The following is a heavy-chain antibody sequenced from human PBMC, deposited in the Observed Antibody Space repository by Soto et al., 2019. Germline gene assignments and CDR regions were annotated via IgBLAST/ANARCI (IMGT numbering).Heavy chain of an antibody. J-gene: IGHJ6*02. Sequence: QVQLVQSGAEVRKPGSSVKVSCKASGGTFSSYAITWVRQAPGQGLEWMGGITPIFGSTNYAQKVQGRVTITADESTSTAYMELSSLRSEDTAVYYCAREGTTAPQDGFYYYGMDVWGQGTTVTVSS. CDR2: ITPIFGST. V-gene: IGHV1-69*01. CDR1: GGTFSSYA. CDR3: AREGTTAPQDGFYYYGMDV. D-gene: IGHD5-18*01.